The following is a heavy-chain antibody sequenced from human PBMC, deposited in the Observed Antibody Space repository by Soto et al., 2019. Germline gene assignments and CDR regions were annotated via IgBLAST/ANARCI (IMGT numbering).Heavy chain of an antibody. D-gene: IGHD5-12*01. J-gene: IGHJ4*02. Sequence: QVQLVESGGGVVQPGRSLRLSCAASGFTFSSYAMHWVRQAPGKGLEWVAVISYDGSNKYYADSVKGRFTISRDNSKNTLYLQMNSLRADDTAVYYCATTLYSGYENYFDYWGQGTLVTVSS. V-gene: IGHV3-30-3*01. CDR2: ISYDGSNK. CDR3: ATTLYSGYENYFDY. CDR1: GFTFSSYA.